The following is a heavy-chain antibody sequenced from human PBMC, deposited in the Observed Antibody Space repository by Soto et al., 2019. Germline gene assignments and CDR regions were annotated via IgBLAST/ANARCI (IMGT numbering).Heavy chain of an antibody. CDR2: ISGSGGST. Sequence: PGGSLRLSCAASGFTFSSYAMSWVRQAPGKRLEWVSAISGSGGSTYYADSVKGRFTISRDNSKNTLYLQMNSLRAEDTAVYYCAKFLVDGILTGSTGYFGYWGQGALVTVSS. V-gene: IGHV3-23*01. D-gene: IGHD3-9*01. CDR3: AKFLVDGILTGSTGYFGY. CDR1: GFTFSSYA. J-gene: IGHJ4*02.